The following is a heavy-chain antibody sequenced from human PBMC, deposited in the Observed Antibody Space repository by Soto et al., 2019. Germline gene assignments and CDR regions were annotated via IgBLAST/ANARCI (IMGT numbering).Heavy chain of an antibody. D-gene: IGHD2-8*02. Sequence: PGESLKISCKGSGYNFANFWIGWVRQMPGKGLEWMGMIFPGDSDTKNSPSLEGQITMSVDKSDSSAYLQWRSLKASDTAIYYCAAGYSTGFTHYFDPWGQGTLVTVSS. V-gene: IGHV5-51*01. CDR3: AAGYSTGFTHYFDP. CDR1: GYNFANFW. CDR2: IFPGDSDT. J-gene: IGHJ5*02.